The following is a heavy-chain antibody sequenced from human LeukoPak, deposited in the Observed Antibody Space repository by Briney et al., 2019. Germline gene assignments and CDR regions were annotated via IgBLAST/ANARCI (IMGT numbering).Heavy chain of an antibody. V-gene: IGHV1-2*02. CDR1: GYTFNGYY. CDR3: ASVPQCSGGDCYFLWFDP. D-gene: IGHD2-21*02. Sequence: ASVKVSCKASGYTFNGYYIHWLRQAPGQGLEWMGWINPKSGGTYYAQKFEGRVTMTRDTSISTAYMELSRLRSDDTAVYYCASVPQCSGGDCYFLWFDPWGQGTLVTVSS. J-gene: IGHJ5*02. CDR2: INPKSGGT.